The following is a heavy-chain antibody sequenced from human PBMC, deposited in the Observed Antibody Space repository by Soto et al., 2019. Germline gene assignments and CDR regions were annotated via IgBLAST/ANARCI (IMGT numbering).Heavy chain of an antibody. J-gene: IGHJ6*02. Sequence: SETLSLTCAVYGGSLIVYYWSWIRQPPGKGLEWIGEINHSGSTNHNPSLKSRVTISVDTSKNQFSLKLSSVTAADTAVYYCARGKNYYDTKYGMDVWGQGTRVTVSS. CDR1: GGSLIVYY. D-gene: IGHD3-3*01. V-gene: IGHV4-34*01. CDR2: INHSGST. CDR3: ARGKNYYDTKYGMDV.